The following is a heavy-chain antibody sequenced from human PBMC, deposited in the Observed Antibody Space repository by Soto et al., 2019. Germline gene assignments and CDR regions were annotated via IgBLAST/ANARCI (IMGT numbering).Heavy chain of an antibody. V-gene: IGHV3-7*01. Sequence: GGSLRLSCAASGFSFGNHWMNWVRQAPGKGLEWVANINQDGGDKKYVDSVKGRFTISRDNAKSSLYLQTNSLTAGDTAVYYCARGNTAAAGIIEYWGQGTLVTVSS. D-gene: IGHD6-13*01. CDR3: ARGNTAAAGIIEY. CDR2: INQDGGDK. CDR1: GFSFGNHW. J-gene: IGHJ4*02.